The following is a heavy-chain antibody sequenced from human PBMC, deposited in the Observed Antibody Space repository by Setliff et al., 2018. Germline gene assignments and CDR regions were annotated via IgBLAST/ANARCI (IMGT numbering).Heavy chain of an antibody. CDR1: GYTFIDYG. CDR3: ARASRFGTTVYRGYYYMDV. Sequence: GASVKVSCKASGYTFIDYGMSWMRQAPGQGLEWMGWINTNTGNPSYAQGFTGRFVFSLDTSVTTAYLQISSLKAEDTAVYYCARASRFGTTVYRGYYYMDVWGKGTTVTVSS. J-gene: IGHJ6*03. V-gene: IGHV7-4-1*02. D-gene: IGHD4-4*01. CDR2: INTNTGNP.